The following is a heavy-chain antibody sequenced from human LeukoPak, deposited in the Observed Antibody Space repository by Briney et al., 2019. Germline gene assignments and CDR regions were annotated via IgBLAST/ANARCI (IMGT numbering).Heavy chain of an antibody. J-gene: IGHJ4*02. CDR2: ISSSSSHI. D-gene: IGHD6-13*01. V-gene: IGHV3-21*01. Sequence: GGSLRLSCAASGFTFSSYSMNWVRQAPGKGLEWVSSISSSSSHIYYADSVKGRFTISRDNAKNSLYLQMNSLRAEDTAVYYCARDGYSSSWSPFDYWGQGTLVTVSS. CDR1: GFTFSSYS. CDR3: ARDGYSSSWSPFDY.